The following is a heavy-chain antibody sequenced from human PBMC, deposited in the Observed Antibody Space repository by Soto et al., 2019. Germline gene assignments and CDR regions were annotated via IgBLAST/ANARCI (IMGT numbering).Heavy chain of an antibody. J-gene: IGHJ3*02. CDR2: IYYSGST. V-gene: IGHV4-59*01. Sequence: PSETLSLTCSVSGASISSYYWSWIRQPPGKVLEWLAYIYYSGSTSYNPSLKSRVSISLDTSMNQFSLKLSSVTAADTAVYYCARTYDDSGPNSGGYGFDIWGQGTMVTASS. CDR3: ARTYDDSGPNSGGYGFDI. CDR1: GASISSYY. D-gene: IGHD3-22*01.